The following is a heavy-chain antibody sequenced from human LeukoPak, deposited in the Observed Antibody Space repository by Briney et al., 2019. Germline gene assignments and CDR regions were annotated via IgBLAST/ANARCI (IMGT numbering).Heavy chain of an antibody. CDR2: FDPEDGET. CDR3: ATGRYFARGEDYYYYGMDV. D-gene: IGHD3-9*01. J-gene: IGHJ6*02. V-gene: IGHV1-24*01. CDR1: GYTLTELS. Sequence: GASVKVSCKVSGYTLTELSMHWVRQAPGKGLERMGGFDPEDGETIYAQKFQGRVTMTEDTSTDTAYMELSSLRSEDTAVYYCATGRYFARGEDYYYYGMDVWGQGTTVTVSS.